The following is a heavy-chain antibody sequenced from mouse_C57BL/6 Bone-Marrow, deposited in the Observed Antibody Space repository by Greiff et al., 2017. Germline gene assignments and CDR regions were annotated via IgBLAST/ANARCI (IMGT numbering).Heavy chain of an antibody. CDR2: INPNYGTT. D-gene: IGHD1-1*01. CDR1: GYSFTDYN. Sequence: EVQRVESGPELVKPGASVKISCKASGYSFTDYNMNWVKQSNGKSLEWIGVINPNYGTTSYNQKFKGKATLTVDQSSSTAYMQLNSLTSEDSAVYYCEREVPYYGSSYDAMDYWGQGTSVTVSS. CDR3: EREVPYYGSSYDAMDY. J-gene: IGHJ4*01. V-gene: IGHV1-39*01.